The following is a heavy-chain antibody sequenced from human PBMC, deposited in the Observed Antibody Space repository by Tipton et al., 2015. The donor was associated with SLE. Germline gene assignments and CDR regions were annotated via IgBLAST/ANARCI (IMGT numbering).Heavy chain of an antibody. Sequence: QLVQSGPEVKKPGSSVKVSCKASGGTFSSYAISWVRQAPGQGLEWMGGIIPIFGTANYAQKFQGRVTITADESTSTAYMELSSLRSEDRALYSGASGPRRFDYWGQGTLVTVSS. CDR1: GGTFSSYA. CDR2: IIPIFGTA. J-gene: IGHJ4*02. CDR3: ASGPRRFDY. V-gene: IGHV1-69*01.